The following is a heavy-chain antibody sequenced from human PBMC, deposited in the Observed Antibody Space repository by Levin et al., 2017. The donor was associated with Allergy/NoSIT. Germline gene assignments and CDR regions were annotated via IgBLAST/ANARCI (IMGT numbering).Heavy chain of an antibody. CDR2: IGPSGTST. CDR3: AQSPLVSGHEFFQY. Sequence: ESLKISCAASGFTFNSPFMSWVRQAPGKGLEWVSTIGPSGTSTYYADSVKGRFTISRDNSKNTLYLQMNSLRAEDRAVYYCAQSPLVSGHEFFQYWGQGTLVTVSS. J-gene: IGHJ1*01. D-gene: IGHD5-12*01. V-gene: IGHV3-23*01. CDR1: GFTFNSPF.